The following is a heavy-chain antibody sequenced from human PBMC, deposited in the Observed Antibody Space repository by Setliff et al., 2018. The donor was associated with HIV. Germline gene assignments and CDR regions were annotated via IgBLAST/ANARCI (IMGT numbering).Heavy chain of an antibody. J-gene: IGHJ4*02. D-gene: IGHD3-22*01. Sequence: LSLTCAVYGASFSGYYCNWIRQTPGKGLEWVSSISGSGDSPYSADSVKGRFTLSRDNSKNTLYLQMNSLRAEDTAVYYCAREDYYDSTQSDYWGQGTLVTVSS. CDR3: AREDYYDSTQSDY. V-gene: IGHV3-23*01. CDR2: ISGSGDSP. CDR1: GASFSGYY.